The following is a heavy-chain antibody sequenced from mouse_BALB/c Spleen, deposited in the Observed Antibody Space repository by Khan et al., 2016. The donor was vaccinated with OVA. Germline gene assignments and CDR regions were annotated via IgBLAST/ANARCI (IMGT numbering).Heavy chain of an antibody. J-gene: IGHJ4*01. CDR3: ARLVDY. Sequence: EVKLVESGGGLVKPGGSLKLSCAGSGFTFSSYAMSWVRLTPEKRLEWVASISSGGNTYYPDSVKGRFTISRDNARNILYLQRSSLRSEDTAMYNCARLVDYWGQGTSVTVSS. V-gene: IGHV5-6-5*01. CDR1: GFTFSSYA. CDR2: ISSGGNT.